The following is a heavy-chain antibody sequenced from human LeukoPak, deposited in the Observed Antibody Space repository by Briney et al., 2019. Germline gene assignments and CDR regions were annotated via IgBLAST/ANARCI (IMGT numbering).Heavy chain of an antibody. Sequence: ASVTASCKASGYTFTVYGFSWVRQAPGQGLDGMGWICAYNGNTNYAQKFEGRVTMTTDTSTSTAYMELRSLRSDDTAVYHCAREGYYDSSGYSPYAFDIWGQGTMVTVSS. J-gene: IGHJ3*02. V-gene: IGHV1-18*01. CDR3: AREGYYDSSGYSPYAFDI. D-gene: IGHD3-22*01. CDR2: ICAYNGNT. CDR1: GYTFTVYG.